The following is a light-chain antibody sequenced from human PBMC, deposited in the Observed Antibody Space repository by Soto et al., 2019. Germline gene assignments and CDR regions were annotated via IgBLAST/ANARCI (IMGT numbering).Light chain of an antibody. J-gene: IGKJ5*01. V-gene: IGKV1-33*01. CDR2: DVS. CDR1: QYISNY. Sequence: MTQSPLSLSVSVGYIFTITCQASQYISNYLHWFQQKPGKAPELLIFDVSNLQTGVPSRFSGGGSGTGFALTISSLEPEDIATYYCQQYDSLPLTFGQGTRLEIK. CDR3: QQYDSLPLT.